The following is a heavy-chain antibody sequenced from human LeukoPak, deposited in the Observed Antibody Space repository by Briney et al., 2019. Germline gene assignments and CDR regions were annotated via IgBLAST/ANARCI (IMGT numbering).Heavy chain of an antibody. J-gene: IGHJ5*02. D-gene: IGHD2-2*01. CDR3: AREYGIVVVPAAMPFDP. CDR1: GGTFSSYA. V-gene: IGHV1-69*13. Sequence: SVKVSCKASGGTFSSYAISWVRQAPGQGLEWMGGIIPIFGTANYAQKFQGRVTITADESTSTAYMELSSLRSEDTAVYYCAREYGIVVVPAAMPFDPWGQGTLVTVSS. CDR2: IIPIFGTA.